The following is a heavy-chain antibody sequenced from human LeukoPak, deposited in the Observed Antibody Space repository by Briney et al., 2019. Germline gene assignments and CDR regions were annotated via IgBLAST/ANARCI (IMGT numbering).Heavy chain of an antibody. Sequence: GGSLRLSCAASGFTFSSYTMNWVRQAPGKGLEWVSYISSSGGTIYYADSVKGRFTISRDNAKNSLYLQMNSPRAEDTAVYYCARVGTSSSHYYYMDVWGKGTTVTVSS. D-gene: IGHD1-1*01. CDR3: ARVGTSSSHYYYMDV. CDR2: ISSSGGTI. J-gene: IGHJ6*03. V-gene: IGHV3-48*04. CDR1: GFTFSSYT.